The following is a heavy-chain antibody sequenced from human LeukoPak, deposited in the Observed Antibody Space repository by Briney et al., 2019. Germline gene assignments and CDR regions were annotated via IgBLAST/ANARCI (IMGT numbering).Heavy chain of an antibody. J-gene: IGHJ6*03. Sequence: GGSLRLSCAASGFTFSSYSMNWVRQAPGKGLEWVSVVSSSSTYIYYADSVNGRFTISRDNAKNSLYLQMNSLRAEDTAVYYCVRLGFCNGGGGDCYGYYYMDVWGKGTTVTVSS. CDR3: VRLGFCNGGGGDCYGYYYMDV. CDR2: VSSSSTYI. V-gene: IGHV3-21*01. CDR1: GFTFSSYS. D-gene: IGHD2-8*02.